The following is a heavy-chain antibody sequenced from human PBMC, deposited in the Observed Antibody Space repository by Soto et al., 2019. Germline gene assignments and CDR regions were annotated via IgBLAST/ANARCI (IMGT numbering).Heavy chain of an antibody. CDR1: GYSFTSYW. Sequence: GESLKISCNGSGYSFTSYWIGWVRQMPGKGLEWMGIIYPGDSDTRYSPSFQGQVTISADKSISTAYLQWSSLKASDTAMYYCARSGYCSSTSCYTGEFHYYYGMDVWGQGTTVTVSS. D-gene: IGHD2-2*02. CDR3: ARSGYCSSTSCYTGEFHYYYGMDV. V-gene: IGHV5-51*01. CDR2: IYPGDSDT. J-gene: IGHJ6*02.